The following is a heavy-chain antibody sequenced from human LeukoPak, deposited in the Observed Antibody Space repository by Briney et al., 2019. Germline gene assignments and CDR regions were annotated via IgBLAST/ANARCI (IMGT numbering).Heavy chain of an antibody. CDR2: ISSTVGTT. J-gene: IGHJ6*02. CDR1: GFTFHDYY. Sequence: GGSLRLSCAASGFTFHDYYMSWIRQAPGTGLEWISYISSTVGTTYYAGSVKGRFTISRDNAKKLLYLQMSSLRADDTAVYYCARERIAVAGGLYYYYYGMDVWGQGTTVTVSS. D-gene: IGHD6-19*01. CDR3: ARERIAVAGGLYYYYYGMDV. V-gene: IGHV3-11*01.